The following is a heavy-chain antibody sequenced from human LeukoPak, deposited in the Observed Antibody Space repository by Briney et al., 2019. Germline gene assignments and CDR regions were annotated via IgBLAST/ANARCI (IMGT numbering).Heavy chain of an antibody. CDR3: AKVNPPSNYFDY. Sequence: PGGSPRLSCTASGFTFSSYAMSWLRQAPGKGPEWVSAISGSGGSTYYADSVKGRFTISRDNYKNTLYVQVNSLRVEDTAVFYCAKVNPPSNYFDYWGQGTLVTVSS. V-gene: IGHV3-23*01. CDR1: GFTFSSYA. CDR2: ISGSGGST. J-gene: IGHJ4*02. D-gene: IGHD1-14*01.